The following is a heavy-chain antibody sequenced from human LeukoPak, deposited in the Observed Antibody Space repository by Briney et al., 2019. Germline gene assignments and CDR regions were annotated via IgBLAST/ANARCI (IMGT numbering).Heavy chain of an antibody. CDR1: GYTFTSYY. V-gene: IGHV1-46*01. CDR3: ARTLGGGYSSGWFDY. D-gene: IGHD6-19*01. Sequence: ASVRVSCKASGYTFTSYYMHWVRQAPGQGLEWMGIINPSGGSTSYAQKFQGRVTMTRDTSTSTVYMELSSLRSEDTAVYYCARTLGGGYSSGWFDYWGQGALVTVSS. J-gene: IGHJ4*02. CDR2: INPSGGST.